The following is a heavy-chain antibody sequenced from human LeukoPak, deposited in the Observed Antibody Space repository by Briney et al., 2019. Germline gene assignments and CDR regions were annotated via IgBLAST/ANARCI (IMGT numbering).Heavy chain of an antibody. CDR3: AKGGTGTTSAFLDY. CDR1: GFTFSSYA. V-gene: IGHV3-23*01. CDR2: ISGSGGRT. D-gene: IGHD1-7*01. J-gene: IGHJ4*02. Sequence: GGSLRLSCAASGFTFSSYAMSWVRQAPGKGLEWVSAISGSGGRTYYADSVKGRFTISRDNSKNTLYLQMNSLRAEDTAVYYCAKGGTGTTSAFLDYWGQGTLVTVSS.